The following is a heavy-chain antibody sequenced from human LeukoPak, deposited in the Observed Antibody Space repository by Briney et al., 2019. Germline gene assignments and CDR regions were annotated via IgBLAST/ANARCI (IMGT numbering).Heavy chain of an antibody. D-gene: IGHD6-25*01. J-gene: IGHJ6*03. CDR2: ISSSSSTI. CDR1: GFTFSSYS. CDR3: ASSGFSPYYYYYMDV. Sequence: GGSLRLSCAASGFTFSSYSMNWVRQAPGKGLEWVSYISSSSSTIYYADSVKGRFTISRDNAKNSLYLQMNSLRAEDTAVYYCASSGFSPYYYYYMDVWGKGTTVTVSS. V-gene: IGHV3-48*01.